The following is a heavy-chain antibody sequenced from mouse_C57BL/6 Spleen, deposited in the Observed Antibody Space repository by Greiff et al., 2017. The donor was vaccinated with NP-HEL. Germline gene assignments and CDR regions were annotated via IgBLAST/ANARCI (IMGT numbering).Heavy chain of an antibody. CDR3: PRDRDRFAY. Sequence: VQLQQSGAELVRPGASVTLSCKASGYTFTDYEMHWVKQTPVHGLEWIGAIDPETGGTAYNQKFKGKALLTADKSSSTAYMALRSLTSEDSSVYYCPRDRDRFAYWGQGTLVTVSA. D-gene: IGHD3-2*01. J-gene: IGHJ3*01. CDR1: GYTFTDYE. V-gene: IGHV1-15*01. CDR2: IDPETGGT.